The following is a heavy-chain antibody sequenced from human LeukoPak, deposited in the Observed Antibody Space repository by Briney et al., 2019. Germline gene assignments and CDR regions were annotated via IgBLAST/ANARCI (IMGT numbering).Heavy chain of an antibody. D-gene: IGHD3-22*01. CDR2: ISGSGGST. J-gene: IGHJ4*02. CDR1: GFTFSDYY. V-gene: IGHV3-23*01. Sequence: GGSLRLSCAASGFTFSDYYMSWVRQAPGKGLEWVSAISGSGGSTYYADSVKGQFTISRDNSKNTLYLQMNSLRAEDTAVYYCAKDLLPPFDYWGQGTLVTVSS. CDR3: AKDLLPPFDY.